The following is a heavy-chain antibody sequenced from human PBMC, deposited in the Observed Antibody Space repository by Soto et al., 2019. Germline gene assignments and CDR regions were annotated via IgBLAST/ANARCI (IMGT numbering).Heavy chain of an antibody. CDR1: GYTFTSYY. CDR2: INPSGGST. J-gene: IGHJ6*01. D-gene: IGHD2-15*01. V-gene: IGHV1-46*01. CDR3: ARDFPYCSGGSCRGYYYYGMDV. Sequence: ASVKVSCKASGYTFTSYYMHWVRQAPGQGLEWMGIINPSGGSTSYAQKFQGRVTMTRDTSTSTVYMELSSLRSEDTAVYYCARDFPYCSGGSCRGYYYYGMDVWGQGTTV.